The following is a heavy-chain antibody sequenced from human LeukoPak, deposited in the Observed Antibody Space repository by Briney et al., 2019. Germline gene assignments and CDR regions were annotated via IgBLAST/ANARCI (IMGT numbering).Heavy chain of an antibody. V-gene: IGHV1-18*01. Sequence: ASVKVSCKASGYTFTSYGISWVRQAPGQGLEWMGWISAYNGNANYAQKLQGRVTMTTDTSTSTAYMELRSLRSDDTAVYYCARAKDPTNDYDYVWGSYRPNGEDFDYWGQGTLVTVSS. CDR1: GYTFTSYG. D-gene: IGHD3-16*02. CDR3: ARAKDPTNDYDYVWGSYRPNGEDFDY. CDR2: ISAYNGNA. J-gene: IGHJ4*02.